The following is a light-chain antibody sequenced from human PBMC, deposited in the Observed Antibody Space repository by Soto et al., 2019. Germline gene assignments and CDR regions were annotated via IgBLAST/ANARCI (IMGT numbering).Light chain of an antibody. CDR1: QSVSSSY. CDR3: QQYGSSHFT. J-gene: IGKJ3*01. Sequence: EIVLTQSPGTLSLSPGERATLSCRASQSVSSSYLAWYQQKPGQAPRLLIYGASSRATGIPDRFSGSGSGTDFTLNISRLEPEDFAVYYCQQYGSSHFTVGPGTKVDIK. V-gene: IGKV3-20*01. CDR2: GAS.